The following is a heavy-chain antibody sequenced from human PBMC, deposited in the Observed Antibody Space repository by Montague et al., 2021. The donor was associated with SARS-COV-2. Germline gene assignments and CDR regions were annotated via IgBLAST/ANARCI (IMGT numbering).Heavy chain of an antibody. CDR1: GGSISSYY. J-gene: IGHJ4*02. CDR3: ARVFDY. Sequence: SETLSLTCTVSGGSISSYYWSWIRQPPGKGLECIGYMYYSGSTNYNPSLKSRVTLSVDTSKNQFSLKLSSVTAADTAVYYCARVFDYWGQGTLVTVSS. V-gene: IGHV4-59*13. CDR2: MYYSGST.